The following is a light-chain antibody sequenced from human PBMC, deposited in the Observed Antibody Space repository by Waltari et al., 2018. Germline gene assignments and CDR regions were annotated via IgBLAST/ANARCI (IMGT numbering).Light chain of an antibody. Sequence: EIVLTQSPGTLSLSPGERATLSCKASQTINSRYLAWYPHKPVQAPRLLCSGTSSRVLGIPVRFSASGSGTDFTLTINRLEPEDFAVYYCQQYGNSHPAFGPGTKVEIK. J-gene: IGKJ1*01. CDR3: QQYGNSHPA. CDR2: GTS. CDR1: QTINSRY. V-gene: IGKV3-20*01.